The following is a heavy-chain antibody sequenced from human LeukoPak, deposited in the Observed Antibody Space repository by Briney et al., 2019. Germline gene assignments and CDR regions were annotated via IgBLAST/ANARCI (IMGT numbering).Heavy chain of an antibody. V-gene: IGHV4-30-2*01. CDR1: GGSISSGGYY. CDR3: AREAPVIVAVPAATMTNTNYYYYMDV. CDR2: IYHSGST. J-gene: IGHJ6*03. D-gene: IGHD2-2*01. Sequence: SQTLSLTCTVSGGSISSGGYYWSWIRQPPGKGLEWIGYIYHSGSTYYNPSLKSRVTISVDRSKNQFSLKLSSVTAADTAVYYCAREAPVIVAVPAATMTNTNYYYYMDVWGKGTTVTVSS.